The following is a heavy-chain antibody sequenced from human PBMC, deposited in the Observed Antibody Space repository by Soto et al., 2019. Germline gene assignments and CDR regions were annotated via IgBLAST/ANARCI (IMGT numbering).Heavy chain of an antibody. CDR3: ATLKQERF. J-gene: IGHJ4*02. CDR1: GYLIGSGYY. V-gene: IGHV4-38-2*02. D-gene: IGHD1-26*01. CDR2: VFHSGST. Sequence: PSETLSLTCNVYGYLIGSGYYWGWIRQSPGKGLEWIGSVFHSGSTYYNPSLKSRVTMSTDTSKNQLSLQLRSVTAADTATYYCATLKQERFWGQGILVTVSS.